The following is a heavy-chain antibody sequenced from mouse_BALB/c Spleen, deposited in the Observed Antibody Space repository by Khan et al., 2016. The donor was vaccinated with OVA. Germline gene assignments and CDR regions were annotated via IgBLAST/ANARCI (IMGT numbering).Heavy chain of an antibody. V-gene: IGHV5-6*01. Sequence: EVELVESGGDLVKPGGSLKLSCAASGFNFSTYGMSWVRQTPDKRLEWVATVSTGGGYTYYPDSVKGRFTISRDNAKNTLYLQMSGLKSEDTAMLYCTRLAYYYDSEGFSYWGQGTLVTVSA. CDR2: VSTGGGYT. CDR1: GFNFSTYG. D-gene: IGHD1-1*01. CDR3: TRLAYYYDSEGFSY. J-gene: IGHJ3*01.